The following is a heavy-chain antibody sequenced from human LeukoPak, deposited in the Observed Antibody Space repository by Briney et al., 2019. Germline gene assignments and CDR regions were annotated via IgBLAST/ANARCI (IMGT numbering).Heavy chain of an antibody. D-gene: IGHD2-2*03. CDR1: GFTFSSYA. CDR2: ISSNGGST. V-gene: IGHV3-64*01. CDR3: ARPGYCSSTSCYTPLDY. Sequence: GGSLRLSCAASGFTFSSYAMHWVRQAPGKGLECVSAISSNGGSTYYANSVQGRFTISRDNSKNTLYLQMGSLRAEDMAVYYCARPGYCSSTSCYTPLDYWGQGTLVTVSS. J-gene: IGHJ4*02.